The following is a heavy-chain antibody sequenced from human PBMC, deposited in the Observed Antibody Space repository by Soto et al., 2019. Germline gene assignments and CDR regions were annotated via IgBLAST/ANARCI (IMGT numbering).Heavy chain of an antibody. D-gene: IGHD6-19*01. J-gene: IGHJ4*02. CDR3: AKDLAEQWLVPYYFEY. Sequence: GGSLRLSCAASGFTFSSYAMSWVRQAPGKGLEWVSAISGSGGSTYYADSVKGRFTISRDNSKNTLYLQMNSLRAEDTAVYYCAKDLAEQWLVPYYFEYWGQGTLVTVSS. CDR1: GFTFSSYA. CDR2: ISGSGGST. V-gene: IGHV3-23*01.